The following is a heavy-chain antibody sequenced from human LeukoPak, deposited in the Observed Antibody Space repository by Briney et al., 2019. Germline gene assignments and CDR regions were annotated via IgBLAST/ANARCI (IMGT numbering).Heavy chain of an antibody. V-gene: IGHV4-34*01. D-gene: IGHD6-19*01. J-gene: IGHJ4*02. CDR2: INHSGST. Sequence: PSETLSLTRAVYGGSFSDYYCAWIRQSPGTGLKWIGQINHSGSTNYNPSLKSRVTISVDTSKNQFSLKVSSVTAADTAVYYCAREREESGAWYERPHFDYWGQGALVTVSS. CDR3: AREREESGAWYERPHFDY. CDR1: GGSFSDYY.